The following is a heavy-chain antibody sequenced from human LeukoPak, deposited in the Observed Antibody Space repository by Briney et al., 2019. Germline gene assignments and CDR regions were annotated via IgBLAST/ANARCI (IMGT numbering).Heavy chain of an antibody. CDR3: ARDNGGYQFDY. Sequence: ASVKVSCKASGYTFTSYGISWVRQAPGQGPEWMGWISAYNGNTNSAQKLQGRVTMTTETSTSTAYMELRSLRSDDTAVYYCARDNGGYQFDYWGQGTLVTVSS. D-gene: IGHD4-17*01. V-gene: IGHV1-18*01. CDR1: GYTFTSYG. CDR2: ISAYNGNT. J-gene: IGHJ4*02.